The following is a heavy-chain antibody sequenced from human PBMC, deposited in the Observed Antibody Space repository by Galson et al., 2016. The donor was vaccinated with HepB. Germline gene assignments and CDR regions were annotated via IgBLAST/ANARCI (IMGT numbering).Heavy chain of an antibody. V-gene: IGHV2-5*04. J-gene: IGHJ6*03. CDR3: VYNSPRQQLAPNNYQYYYMDV. CDR2: IYWDDDN. CDR1: GFSLTTSGVS. Sequence: PALVKPTQTLTLTCTFSGFSLTTSGVSVGWIRQPPGKALEWLALIYWDDDNRYSPSLNTRLTITKATSKNQVVLTMTNMDPVDTGTYYCVYNSPRQQLAPNNYQYYYMDVWGKGTTVTISS. D-gene: IGHD6-13*01.